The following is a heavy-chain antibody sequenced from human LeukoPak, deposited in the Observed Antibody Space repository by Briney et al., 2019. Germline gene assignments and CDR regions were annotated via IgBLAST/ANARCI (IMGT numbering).Heavy chain of an antibody. CDR1: GGTFSSYA. CDR2: IIPIFGIA. Sequence: ASVKVSCKASGGTFSSYAISWVRQAPGQGLEWMGRIIPIFGIANYAQKFQGRVTITADKSTSTAYMELSSLRPEDTAAYYCARGLVGVWPFDYWGQGTLVTVSS. J-gene: IGHJ4*02. V-gene: IGHV1-69*04. D-gene: IGHD1-26*01. CDR3: ARGLVGVWPFDY.